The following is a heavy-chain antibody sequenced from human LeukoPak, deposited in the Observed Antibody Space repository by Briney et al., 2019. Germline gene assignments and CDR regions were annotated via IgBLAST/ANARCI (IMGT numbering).Heavy chain of an antibody. CDR3: ATSTAAAGTD. Sequence: GGSLRLSCAASGFTFSNLWMSWVRQAPGKGLKWVANIKQDGSEKYYVDSVKGRFAISRDNAQNSLYLQMNSLRAEDTAIYYCATSTAAAGTDWGQGTLVTVSS. D-gene: IGHD6-13*01. CDR1: GFTFSNLW. J-gene: IGHJ4*02. CDR2: IKQDGSEK. V-gene: IGHV3-7*03.